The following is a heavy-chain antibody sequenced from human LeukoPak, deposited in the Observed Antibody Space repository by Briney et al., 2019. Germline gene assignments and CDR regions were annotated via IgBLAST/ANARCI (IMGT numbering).Heavy chain of an antibody. CDR3: AKDVNFDWFDP. Sequence: GGSLRPSCAVSGFTFSSYAMSWVRQAPGKGLEWVSAISGSGGSTYYADSVKGRFTISRDNSKNTLYLQMNSLRAEDTAVYYCAKDVNFDWFDPWGQGTLVTVSS. J-gene: IGHJ5*02. CDR1: GFTFSSYA. V-gene: IGHV3-23*01. CDR2: ISGSGGST. D-gene: IGHD1-1*01.